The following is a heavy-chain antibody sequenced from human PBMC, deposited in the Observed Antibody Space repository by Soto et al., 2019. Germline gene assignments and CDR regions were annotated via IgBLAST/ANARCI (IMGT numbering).Heavy chain of an antibody. CDR3: AIAGYSSSWLSYYYYGMDV. V-gene: IGHV5-51*01. J-gene: IGHJ6*02. Sequence: PGESLKISRKGSGYSFTSYWIGWVRQMPGKGLEWMGIIYPGDSDTRYSPSFQGQVTISADKSISTAYLQWSSLKASDTAMYYCAIAGYSSSWLSYYYYGMDVWGQGTTVTVSS. CDR1: GYSFTSYW. CDR2: IYPGDSDT. D-gene: IGHD6-13*01.